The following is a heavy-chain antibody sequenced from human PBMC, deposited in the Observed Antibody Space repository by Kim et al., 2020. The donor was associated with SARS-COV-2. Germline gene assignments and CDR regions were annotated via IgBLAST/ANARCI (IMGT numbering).Heavy chain of an antibody. V-gene: IGHV4-39*01. CDR2: IYYSGSS. D-gene: IGHD5-18*01. Sequence: SETLSLTCTVSGGSISSSSYYWGWIRQPPGKGLEWIGSIYYSGSSNYNPSLKSRVTISVDTSKNQVSLKLSSVTATDTAVYYCVRRTRRYNYGYFDYWGQGTLVTVSS. CDR1: GGSISSSSYY. J-gene: IGHJ4*02. CDR3: VRRTRRYNYGYFDY.